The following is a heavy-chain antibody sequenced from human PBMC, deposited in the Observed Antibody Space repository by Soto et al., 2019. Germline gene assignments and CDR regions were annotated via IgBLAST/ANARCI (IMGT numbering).Heavy chain of an antibody. Sequence: QVQLVESGGGLVKPGGSLRLSCAVSGFTVSDHYMTWIRQAPGKGLEWVAYISGSGTYTNYTDSVKGPFIISRNIAQNSLSVEMNRLRAEDTAVYYCARSSGWRQVVGYKYGLDVWGQGTAVTVS. CDR3: ARSSGWRQVVGYKYGLDV. CDR2: ISGSGTYT. V-gene: IGHV3-11*06. CDR1: GFTVSDHY. J-gene: IGHJ6*02. D-gene: IGHD5-18*01.